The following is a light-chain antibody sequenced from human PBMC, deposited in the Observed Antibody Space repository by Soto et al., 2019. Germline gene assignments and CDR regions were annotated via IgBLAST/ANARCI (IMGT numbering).Light chain of an antibody. V-gene: IGKV3-20*01. J-gene: IGKJ1*01. CDR1: QSVDTTF. CDR3: QQYMSSLT. CDR2: GAT. Sequence: EIVLTQSPGSLSLSPGQRATLSCRASQSVDTTFFAWYQKKPGQAPRLLIYGATKRASGIPDRFSGSGSVTDFTLIISRLEPEDFAVYYCQQYMSSLTFGRGTKVEIK.